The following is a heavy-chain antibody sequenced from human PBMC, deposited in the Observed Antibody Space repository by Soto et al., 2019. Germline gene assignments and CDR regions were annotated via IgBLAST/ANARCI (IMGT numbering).Heavy chain of an antibody. V-gene: IGHV3-13*05. CDR3: ARTDRDFYGLDV. CDR2: ISAAGDP. Sequence: EVQLVESGGGLVQPGGSLRLSCVASGFTFRNYDMQWVRQGTGKGLEWVSGISAAGDPDYADSVEGRFTISRENAQNSFFLQMTSHRVGDTAVYYCARTDRDFYGLDVWGQGTTVIVSS. CDR1: GFTFRNYD. J-gene: IGHJ6*02.